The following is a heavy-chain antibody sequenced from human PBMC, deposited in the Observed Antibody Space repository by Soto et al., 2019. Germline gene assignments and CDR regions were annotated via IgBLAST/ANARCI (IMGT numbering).Heavy chain of an antibody. CDR1: GFTFSSYA. CDR2: ISYDGSNK. D-gene: IGHD3-22*01. CDR3: ARDRHYYDSSGYGKYVQH. Sequence: QVQLVESGGGVVQPGRSLRLSCAASGFTFSSYAMHWVRQAPGTGLEWVAVISYDGSNKYYADSVKGRFTISRDNSKNTLYLQMNSLRAEDTAVYYCARDRHYYDSSGYGKYVQHGGQGTLVTVSS. V-gene: IGHV3-30-3*01. J-gene: IGHJ1*01.